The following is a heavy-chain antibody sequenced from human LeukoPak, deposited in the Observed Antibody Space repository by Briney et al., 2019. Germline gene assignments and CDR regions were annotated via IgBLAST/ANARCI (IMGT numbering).Heavy chain of an antibody. CDR2: INANSGTT. Sequence: PGGSLRLSCTASGFAFSDNDMSWLRHPPGKGLEGVSTINANSGTTSYATSVRRRFTIPRDNSKNTLYLQLNTLRADDTATYYCARPISGGLAVTADWFHPWGQGTLVVVSS. CDR3: ARPISGGLAVTADWFHP. V-gene: IGHV3-23*01. CDR1: GFAFSDND. D-gene: IGHD6-19*01. J-gene: IGHJ5*01.